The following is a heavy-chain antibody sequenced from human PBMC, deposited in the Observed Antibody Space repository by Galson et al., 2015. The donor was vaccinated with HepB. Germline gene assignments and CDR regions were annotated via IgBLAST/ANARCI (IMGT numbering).Heavy chain of an antibody. CDR2: IKQDGSEK. V-gene: IGHV3-7*03. Sequence: SLRLSCAASGFTVSSNYMSWVRQAPGKGLEWVANIKQDGSEKYYVDSVKGRFTISRDNAKNSLFLQMNSLRAEDTAVYYCARDLRGGSYYFDYWGQGTLVTVSS. CDR1: GFTVSSNY. CDR3: ARDLRGGSYYFDY. D-gene: IGHD1-26*01. J-gene: IGHJ4*02.